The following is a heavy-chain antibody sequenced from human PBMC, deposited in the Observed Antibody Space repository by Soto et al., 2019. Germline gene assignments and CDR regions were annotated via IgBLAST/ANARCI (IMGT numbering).Heavy chain of an antibody. D-gene: IGHD3-22*01. J-gene: IGHJ4*02. CDR2: IYCSGST. CDR1: GGSISSGGYY. Sequence: SETLSLTCTVSGGSISSGGYYWIWIRQHPGKGLEWIGYIYCSGSTYYNPSLKSRVTIPVDTSKNQFSLKLSSVTAADTAVYYCARLDSSGYYYGYYFDYWGQGTLVTVSS. CDR3: ARLDSSGYYYGYYFDY. V-gene: IGHV4-31*03.